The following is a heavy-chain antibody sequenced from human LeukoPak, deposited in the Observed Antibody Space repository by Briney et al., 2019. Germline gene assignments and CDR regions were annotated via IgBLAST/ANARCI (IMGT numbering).Heavy chain of an antibody. J-gene: IGHJ5*02. CDR2: IKQDGSEK. CDR1: GFTFSSYW. V-gene: IGHV3-7*01. CDR3: ARDRSRYGVVAATLATRFDP. D-gene: IGHD2-15*01. Sequence: PGGSLRPSSAASGFTFSSYWMSWVRQAPGKGLEWVANIKQDGSEKNYVDSVKGRFTISRDNAKNSLYLQMNSLRAEDTAVYYCARDRSRYGVVAATLATRFDPWGQGTLVTVSS.